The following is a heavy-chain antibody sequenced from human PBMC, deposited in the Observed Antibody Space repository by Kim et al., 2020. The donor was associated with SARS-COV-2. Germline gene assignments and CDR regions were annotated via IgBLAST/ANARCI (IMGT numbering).Heavy chain of an antibody. CDR2: ISSNGGST. V-gene: IGHV3-64D*09. CDR1: GFTFSSYA. D-gene: IGHD2-15*01. J-gene: IGHJ5*02. Sequence: GGSLRLSCSASGFTFSSYAMHWVRQAPGKGLEYVSAISSNGGSTYYADSVKGRFTISRDNSKNTLYLQMSSLRAEDTAVYYCVKDSLYCSGGSCYSGFGYNWFDPWGQGTLVTVSS. CDR3: VKDSLYCSGGSCYSGFGYNWFDP.